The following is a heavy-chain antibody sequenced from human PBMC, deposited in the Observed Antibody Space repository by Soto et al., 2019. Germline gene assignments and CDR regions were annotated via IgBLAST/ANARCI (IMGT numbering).Heavy chain of an antibody. CDR3: ARCSAASCYDAFDI. D-gene: IGHD2-2*01. CDR2: IKQDGSEK. CDR1: GFTFSSYW. J-gene: IGHJ3*02. Sequence: GGSLRLSCAASGFTFSSYWMSWVRQAPGKGLEWVANIKQDGSEKYYVDSVKGRFTISRDNAKNSLYLQMNSLRAEDTAVYYCARCSAASCYDAFDIWGQGTMVTVSS. V-gene: IGHV3-7*05.